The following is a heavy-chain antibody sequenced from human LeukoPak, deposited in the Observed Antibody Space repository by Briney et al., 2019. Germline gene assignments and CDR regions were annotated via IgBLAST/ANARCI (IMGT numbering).Heavy chain of an antibody. Sequence: GGSLRLSCTVSGFTVSSNSMSWVRQAPGKGLEWVSFIYSNNTHYSYSVQGRFTISRDNSNNNLYLQMNSLRAEGPAVYCGARRAGAYPQPYDYWGRGTLVTVSS. J-gene: IGHJ4*02. D-gene: IGHD3-16*01. CDR2: IYSNNT. V-gene: IGHV3-53*01. CDR1: GFTVSSNS. CDR3: ARRAGAYPQPYDY.